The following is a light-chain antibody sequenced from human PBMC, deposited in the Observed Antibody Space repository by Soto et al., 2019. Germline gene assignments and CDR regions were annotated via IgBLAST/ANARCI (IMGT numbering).Light chain of an antibody. CDR3: QQYNSWPPGT. J-gene: IGKJ2*01. Sequence: EIVMTQSPATLSVSPGERATLSCRASQSVSSNLAWYQQKPGQAPRLLIYGASTRATGIPASFSGSGSGTAFTLPTSSLLSEDFAVFYCQQYNSWPPGTFGQGTKLEIK. CDR2: GAS. V-gene: IGKV3-15*01. CDR1: QSVSSN.